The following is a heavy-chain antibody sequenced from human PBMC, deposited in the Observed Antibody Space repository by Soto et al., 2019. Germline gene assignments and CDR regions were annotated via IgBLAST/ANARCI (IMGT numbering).Heavy chain of an antibody. CDR3: ARDSRDFWSGSPYYFDY. V-gene: IGHV4-31*03. CDR2: IYYSGST. J-gene: IGHJ4*02. CDR1: GGSISSGGYY. Sequence: SETLSLTCTVSGGSISSGGYYWSWIRQHPGKGLEWIGYIYYSGSTYYNPSLKSRVTISVDTSKNQFSLKLSSVTAADTAVYYCARDSRDFWSGSPYYFDYWGQGTLVTVSS. D-gene: IGHD3-3*01.